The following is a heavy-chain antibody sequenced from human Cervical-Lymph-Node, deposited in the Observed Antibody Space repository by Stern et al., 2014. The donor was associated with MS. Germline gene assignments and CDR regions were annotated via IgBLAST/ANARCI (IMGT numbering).Heavy chain of an antibody. Sequence: QVQLVESGGGVVQPGRSLRLSCTGSGFTFSAFGIHWVRQAPGKGLEWVAGIWYDGTSTYYRDSVKGRFTISRDNSKNTVYLQMNSLRVEDTAIFYCARQYVNGQNCFDPWGQGTLVTVSS. CDR1: GFTFSAFG. CDR2: IWYDGTST. J-gene: IGHJ5*02. CDR3: ARQYVNGQNCFDP. V-gene: IGHV3-33*01. D-gene: IGHD2-8*01.